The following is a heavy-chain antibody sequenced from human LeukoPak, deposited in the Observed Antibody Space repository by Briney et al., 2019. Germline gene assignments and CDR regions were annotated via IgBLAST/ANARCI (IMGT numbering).Heavy chain of an antibody. CDR1: GGTFRSYA. V-gene: IGHV1-69*04. CDR3: AKDSSSWSPDWFDP. J-gene: IGHJ5*02. CDR2: IIPILGIA. Sequence: SVKVSCKASGGTFRSYAISWVRQAPGQGLEWMGRIIPILGIANYAQKFQGRVTITADKSTSTAYMELSSLRAEDTAVYYCAKDSSSWSPDWFDPWGQGTLVTVSS. D-gene: IGHD6-13*01.